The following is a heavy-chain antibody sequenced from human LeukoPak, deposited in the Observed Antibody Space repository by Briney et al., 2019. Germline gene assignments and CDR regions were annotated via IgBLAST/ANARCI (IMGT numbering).Heavy chain of an antibody. Sequence: SGPTLVKPTQTLTLTCTFSGFSLSTSGVGVCWIRQPPGKALEWLALIYWDDDKRYSPSLKSRLTITKDASKNQVVLTLTNMGPVDTATYYCAHRPPIAPPATYYFDHWGQGTLVTVSS. V-gene: IGHV2-5*02. D-gene: IGHD6-13*01. CDR2: IYWDDDK. CDR3: AHRPPIAPPATYYFDH. J-gene: IGHJ4*02. CDR1: GFSLSTSGVG.